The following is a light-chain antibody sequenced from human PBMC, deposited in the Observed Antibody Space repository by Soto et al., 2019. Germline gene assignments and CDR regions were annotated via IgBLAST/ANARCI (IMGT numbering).Light chain of an antibody. CDR2: GNS. J-gene: IGLJ2*01. CDR1: SSNIGAGYD. CDR3: QSYDSSLSCYVV. V-gene: IGLV1-40*01. Sequence: QSVLTQPPSVSGAPGQRVTISCTGSSSNIGAGYDVHWYQQLPGTAPKLLIYGNSNRPSGVPDRFSGSNSGTSASLAITGLQAEDEADYYCQSYDSSLSCYVVFGGGTQLTVL.